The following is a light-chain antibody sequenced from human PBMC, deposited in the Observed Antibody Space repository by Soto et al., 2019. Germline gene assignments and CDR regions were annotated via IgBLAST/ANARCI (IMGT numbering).Light chain of an antibody. Sequence: EIVMTQSPATLSLSPGERATLSCRASQSVNSKLAWFQQKPGQAPRLLIYGSYTMATGIPARFSGSGSGTEFTLTISSLQSEDFAVYYCQQYNNSPLTFGQGTKVEIK. CDR1: QSVNSK. V-gene: IGKV3D-15*01. J-gene: IGKJ1*01. CDR3: QQYNNSPLT. CDR2: GSY.